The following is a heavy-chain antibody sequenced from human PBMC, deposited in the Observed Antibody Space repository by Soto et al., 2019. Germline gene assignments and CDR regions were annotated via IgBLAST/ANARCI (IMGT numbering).Heavy chain of an antibody. CDR1: GFTFSSYS. V-gene: IGHV3-23*01. Sequence: GGSLRLSCAASGFTFSSYSMNWVRQAPGKGLEWVSSISGGSASIYYADSVKGRFTISRDNSKNTLYLQMNSLRVEDTALYYCAKDVYCSGGSCFSDFDYWGQGTLVTVSS. CDR3: AKDVYCSGGSCFSDFDY. D-gene: IGHD2-15*01. CDR2: ISGGSASI. J-gene: IGHJ4*02.